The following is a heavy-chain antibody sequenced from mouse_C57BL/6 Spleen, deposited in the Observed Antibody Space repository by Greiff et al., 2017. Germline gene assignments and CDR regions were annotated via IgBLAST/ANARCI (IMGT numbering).Heavy chain of an antibody. J-gene: IGHJ4*01. CDR1: GYSFTGYY. D-gene: IGHD1-1*01. Sequence: EVQLQQSGPELVKPGASVKISCKASGYSFTGYYMNWVKQSPEKSLEWIGEIIPSTGGTTYNQKFKAKATLTVDKSSTTAYMQLKSLTSEDSAVYYWARVVATYAMDYWGQGTSVTVSS. CDR3: ARVVATYAMDY. V-gene: IGHV1-42*01. CDR2: IIPSTGGT.